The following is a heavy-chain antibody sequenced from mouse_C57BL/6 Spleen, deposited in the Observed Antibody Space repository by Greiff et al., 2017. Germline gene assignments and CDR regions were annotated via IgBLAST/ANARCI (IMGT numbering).Heavy chain of an antibody. CDR3: AREDLWYFDV. Sequence: QVQLQQSGPELVKPGASVKISCKASGYAFSSSWMNWVKQRPGKGLEWIGRIYPGDGDTNYNGKFKGKATLTADKSSSTAYMQLSSLTSEDSAVYFCAREDLWYFDVWGTGTTVTVSS. CDR2: IYPGDGDT. J-gene: IGHJ1*03. V-gene: IGHV1-82*01. CDR1: GYAFSSSW.